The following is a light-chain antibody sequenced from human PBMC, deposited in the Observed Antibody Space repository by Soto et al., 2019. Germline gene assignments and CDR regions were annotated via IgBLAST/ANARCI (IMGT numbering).Light chain of an antibody. J-gene: IGKJ2*01. V-gene: IGKV1-39*01. CDR1: QSIGGS. CDR3: RHSRTMPPT. CDR2: GAS. Sequence: DIQMTQSPSSLSASVGDRVIINCRANQSIGGSLNWYQQNFGEAPQLLIYGASILQSGVPSRFSRSGSGTDFTLTNSNLQPENFAIYHSRHSRTMPPTFGQGNKLEI.